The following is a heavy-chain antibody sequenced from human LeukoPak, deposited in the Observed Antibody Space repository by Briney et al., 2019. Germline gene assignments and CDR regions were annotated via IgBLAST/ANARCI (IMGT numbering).Heavy chain of an antibody. CDR3: ARGSGSYFDY. V-gene: IGHV5-51*01. J-gene: IGHJ4*02. D-gene: IGHD1-26*01. CDR2: IYAGDSDT. Sequence: GESLKISCKGSGYTFTSYWIGWVRQMPGTGLEWMGIIYAGDSDTRYSPSFQGQVTISADKSINTVYVQWSSLKASDTAMYYCARGSGSYFDYWGQGTLVTVSS. CDR1: GYTFTSYW.